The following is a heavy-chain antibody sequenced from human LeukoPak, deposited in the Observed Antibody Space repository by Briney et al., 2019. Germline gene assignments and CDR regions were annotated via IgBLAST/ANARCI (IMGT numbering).Heavy chain of an antibody. J-gene: IGHJ5*02. V-gene: IGHV4-4*09. Sequence: SETLSLTCTVAGGSISSYYWSWIRQPPGKGLEWIGYIYTSGSTNYNPSLKSRVTISVDTSKNQFSLKLSSVTAADTAVYYCASSGRHYDSSGHYPNWFDPWGQGTLVTVSS. CDR2: IYTSGST. CDR3: ASSGRHYDSSGHYPNWFDP. CDR1: GGSISSYY. D-gene: IGHD3-22*01.